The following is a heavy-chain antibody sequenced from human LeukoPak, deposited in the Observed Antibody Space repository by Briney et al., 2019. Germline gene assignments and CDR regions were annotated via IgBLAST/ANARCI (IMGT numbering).Heavy chain of an antibody. CDR1: GFTFSSYW. Sequence: GGSLRLSCGASGFTFSSYWMHWVRQAPGKGLVWVSRINNDGSSTSYADSVQGRFTISRDNAKNSLYLQMNSLRAEDTALYYCARDRDFGNDYFDYWGQGTLVTVSS. CDR3: ARDRDFGNDYFDY. D-gene: IGHD3-10*01. J-gene: IGHJ4*02. V-gene: IGHV3-74*01. CDR2: INNDGSST.